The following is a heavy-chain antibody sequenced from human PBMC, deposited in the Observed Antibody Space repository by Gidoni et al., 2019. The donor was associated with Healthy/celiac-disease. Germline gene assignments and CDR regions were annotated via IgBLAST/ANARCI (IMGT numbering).Heavy chain of an antibody. CDR1: GGPISSGSYY. V-gene: IGHV4-61*02. Sequence: QVQLQESGPGLVKPSQTLSLTCTVSGGPISSGSYYWSWIRQPAGKGLEWIGRIYTSGSTNYNPSLKSRVTISVDTSKNQFSLKLSSVTAADTAVYYCARDFPRWAAAGHNWFDPWGQGTLVTVSS. CDR3: ARDFPRWAAAGHNWFDP. CDR2: IYTSGST. J-gene: IGHJ5*02. D-gene: IGHD6-13*01.